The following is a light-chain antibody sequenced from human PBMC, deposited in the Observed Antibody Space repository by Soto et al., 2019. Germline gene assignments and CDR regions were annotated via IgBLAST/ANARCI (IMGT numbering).Light chain of an antibody. CDR3: QQYNRWVT. Sequence: EIVMTQSPATLSVSPGERATLSCRTSQSISTTLAWYQQKPGQAPRLLIYGASTRATGVPARFSGSGSGTEFTLTIDSLQSEDFAVYYCQQYNRWVTFGGGTKVDI. CDR1: QSISTT. V-gene: IGKV3-15*01. CDR2: GAS. J-gene: IGKJ4*01.